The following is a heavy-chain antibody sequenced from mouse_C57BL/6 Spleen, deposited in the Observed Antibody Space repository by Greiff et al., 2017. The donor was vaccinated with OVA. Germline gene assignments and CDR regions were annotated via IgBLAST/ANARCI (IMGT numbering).Heavy chain of an antibody. D-gene: IGHD2-3*01. CDR3: ARSDGFYFDY. J-gene: IGHJ2*01. V-gene: IGHV5-6*01. Sequence: EVQLVESGGDLVKPGGSLKLSCAASGFTFSSYGMSWVRQTPDKRLEWVATLSSGGSYTYYPDSVKGRFTISRDNAKNTLYLQMSSLKSEDTAMYYCARSDGFYFDYWGQGTTLTVSS. CDR2: LSSGGSYT. CDR1: GFTFSSYG.